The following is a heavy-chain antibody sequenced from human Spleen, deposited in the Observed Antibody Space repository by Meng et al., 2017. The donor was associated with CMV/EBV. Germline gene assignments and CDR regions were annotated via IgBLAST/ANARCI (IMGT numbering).Heavy chain of an antibody. J-gene: IGHJ6*02. CDR3: AKNTQQQGRSYYYYGMDV. D-gene: IGHD1/OR15-1a*01. CDR2: ISGIGGST. CDR1: GFTLSSYA. Sequence: GEPLQISCTASGFTLSSYAMSWVRQAPGKGLEWVSAISGIGGSTYYGESVKGRFTISRDKSKNTLYLQMDSLRVEDTAIYYCAKNTQQQGRSYYYYGMDVWGQGTTVTVSS. V-gene: IGHV3-23*01.